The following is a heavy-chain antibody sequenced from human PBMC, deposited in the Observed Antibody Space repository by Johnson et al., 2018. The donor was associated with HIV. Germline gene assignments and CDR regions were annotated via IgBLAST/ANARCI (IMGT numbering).Heavy chain of an antibody. CDR2: ISGSGGST. V-gene: IGHV3-23*04. CDR1: GFTFDDYA. D-gene: IGHD2-2*01. CDR3: AKDLHGYQLRDDAFDI. Sequence: EKLVESGGGLVQPGRSLRLSCAASGFTFDDYAMHWVRQAPGKGLEWVSAISGSGGSTSYADSVKGRFTISRDNSKNTLYLQMNSLRAEDTAVYYCAKDLHGYQLRDDAFDIWGQGTMVTVSS. J-gene: IGHJ3*02.